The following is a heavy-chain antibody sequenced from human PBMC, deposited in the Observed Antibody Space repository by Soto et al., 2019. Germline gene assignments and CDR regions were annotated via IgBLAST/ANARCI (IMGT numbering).Heavy chain of an antibody. Sequence: GGSLRLSCAASGFTFSSYAMSWVRQAPGKGLEWVSTISGSGGSTYYADSVKGRFTFSRDNSKNTLYLQMNSLRAEDTAVYYCAKFSYGEDYYYGMDVWGQGTTVTVSS. V-gene: IGHV3-23*01. J-gene: IGHJ6*02. D-gene: IGHD3-10*01. CDR2: ISGSGGST. CDR3: AKFSYGEDYYYGMDV. CDR1: GFTFSSYA.